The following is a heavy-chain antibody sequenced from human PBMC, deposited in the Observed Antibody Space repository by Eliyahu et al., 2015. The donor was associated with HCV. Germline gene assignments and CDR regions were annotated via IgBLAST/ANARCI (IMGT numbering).Heavy chain of an antibody. CDR2: IYYSGST. J-gene: IGHJ4*02. Sequence: QVQLQESGPGLVKPSQTLSLTCTFXGGSIXXGGXXWSWIRQHPGKGLEWIGYIYYSGSTYYNPSLKSRVTISVDTSKNQFSLKLSSVTAADTAVYYCARLGYSYGYGILPTGSFDYWGQGTLVTVSS. CDR3: ARLGYSYGYGILPTGSFDY. CDR1: GGSIXXGGXX. V-gene: IGHV4-31*03. D-gene: IGHD5-18*01.